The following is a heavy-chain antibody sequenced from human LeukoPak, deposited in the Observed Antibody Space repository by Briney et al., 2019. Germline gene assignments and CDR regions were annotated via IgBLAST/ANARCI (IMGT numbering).Heavy chain of an antibody. Sequence: GGPLRLSCAASGFTFSSYWMHWVRQAPGKGLVWVSRINSDGSSTTYGDSVKGRFTISRDNAKNTLYMYIHSLRAEDTAVYYCAREYYDSSGSPYFDYWGQGTLVTVSS. CDR3: AREYYDSSGSPYFDY. J-gene: IGHJ4*02. D-gene: IGHD3-22*01. CDR1: GFTFSSYW. CDR2: INSDGSST. V-gene: IGHV3-74*01.